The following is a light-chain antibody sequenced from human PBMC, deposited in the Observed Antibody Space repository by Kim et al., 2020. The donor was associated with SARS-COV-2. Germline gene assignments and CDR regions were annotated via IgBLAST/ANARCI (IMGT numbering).Light chain of an antibody. CDR1: KLGDKY. J-gene: IGLJ3*02. V-gene: IGLV3-1*01. CDR3: QAWDSSTAWV. CDR2: QDN. Sequence: SYELTQPPSVSVSPGQTASITSSGDKLGDKYACWYQQKPGQSPILVIYQDNKRPSGIPERFSGSNSGNTATLTISGTQAMDEADYYCQAWDSSTAWVFGG.